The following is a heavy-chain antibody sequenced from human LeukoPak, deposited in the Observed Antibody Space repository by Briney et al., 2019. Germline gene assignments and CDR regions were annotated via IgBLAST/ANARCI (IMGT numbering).Heavy chain of an antibody. CDR2: ISAGGRTT. CDR1: GLTFSNLK. Sequence: GGSLRLSCAVSGLTFSNLKMNWVRQAPGKGLEWVSYISAGGRTTFYADSVTGRFTISRDNAKNSLYLQMSSLRVEDTAVYYCASWAGNTQSDSWSGPFDYWGQGSLVTVSS. D-gene: IGHD3-3*01. J-gene: IGHJ4*02. V-gene: IGHV3-48*03. CDR3: ASWAGNTQSDSWSGPFDY.